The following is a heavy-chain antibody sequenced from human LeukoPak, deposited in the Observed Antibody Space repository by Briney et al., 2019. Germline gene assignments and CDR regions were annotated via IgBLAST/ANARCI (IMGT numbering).Heavy chain of an antibody. Sequence: ASVKVSCKASGDTFSSYAISWVRQAPGQGLEWMGRIIPILGIANYAQKFQGRVTITADKSTSTAYMELSSLRSEDTAVYYCAREGPEDYYDSSGYYSRYYYGMDVWGQGTTVTVSS. D-gene: IGHD3-22*01. J-gene: IGHJ6*02. CDR3: AREGPEDYYDSSGYYSRYYYGMDV. V-gene: IGHV1-69*04. CDR2: IIPILGIA. CDR1: GDTFSSYA.